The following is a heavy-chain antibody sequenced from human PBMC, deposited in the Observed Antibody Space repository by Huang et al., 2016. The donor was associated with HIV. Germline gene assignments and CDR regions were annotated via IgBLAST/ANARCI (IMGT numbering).Heavy chain of an antibody. J-gene: IGHJ4*02. V-gene: IGHV3-30*04. CDR2: TAYDGRDK. CDR3: ARDRGGSYGVYFDY. Sequence: QVQLVESGGGVAQPGRSLRLSCVAPGFTFSTYAMHWVRQAPGKGLGWGGVTAYDGRDKYYADSVKGRFTISRDNSKNTLYLQMNSLRVEDTALYYCARDRGGSYGVYFDYWGQATLVTVSS. CDR1: GFTFSTYA. D-gene: IGHD3-10*01.